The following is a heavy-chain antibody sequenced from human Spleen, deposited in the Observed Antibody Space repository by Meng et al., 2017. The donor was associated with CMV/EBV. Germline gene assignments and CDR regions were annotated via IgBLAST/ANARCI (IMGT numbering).Heavy chain of an antibody. J-gene: IGHJ5*02. Sequence: VSGGSISRGNGWGWVRQPPGKRLEWIGEIYHSGATNYNPSLKSRVTISLGKSKNQFSLNLTSVIVVDTAVYYCAGAPLQLGLNWFDLWGQGALVTVSS. CDR2: IYHSGAT. CDR1: GGSISRGNG. CDR3: AGAPLQLGLNWFDL. D-gene: IGHD1-1*01. V-gene: IGHV4-4*02.